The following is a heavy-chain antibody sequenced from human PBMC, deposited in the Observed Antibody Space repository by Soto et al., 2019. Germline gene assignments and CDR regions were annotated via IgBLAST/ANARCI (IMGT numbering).Heavy chain of an antibody. Sequence: GGSLRLSCAASGFTFSSYAMSWVRQAPGKGLEWVSAISGSGGSTYYADSVKGRFTICRDNSKNTLYLQMNSLRAEDTAVYYCAKDQAELELTDYYYYYMDVWGKGTTVTVSS. CDR2: ISGSGGST. CDR1: GFTFSSYA. V-gene: IGHV3-23*01. D-gene: IGHD1-7*01. CDR3: AKDQAELELTDYYYYYMDV. J-gene: IGHJ6*03.